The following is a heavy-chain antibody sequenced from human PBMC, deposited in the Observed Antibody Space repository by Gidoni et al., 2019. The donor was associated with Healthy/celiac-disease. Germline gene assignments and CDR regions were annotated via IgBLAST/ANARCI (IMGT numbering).Heavy chain of an antibody. J-gene: IGHJ4*02. CDR1: GFTFSDYY. D-gene: IGHD5-12*01. Sequence: QVQLVESGGALVKPGGSLRLSCAASGFTFSDYYMSWIRQAPGKGLEWVSYISSSSSYTNYADSVKGRFTISRDNAKNSLYLQMNSLRAEDTAVYYCARVDSGYDLIDYWGQGTLVTVSS. CDR2: ISSSSSYT. V-gene: IGHV3-11*06. CDR3: ARVDSGYDLIDY.